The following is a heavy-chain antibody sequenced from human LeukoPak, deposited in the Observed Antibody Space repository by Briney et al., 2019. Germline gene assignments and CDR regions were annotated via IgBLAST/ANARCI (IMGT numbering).Heavy chain of an antibody. D-gene: IGHD3-22*01. V-gene: IGHV3-33*01. CDR1: EVIFSSYG. Sequence: GRSLRLSCAASEVIFSSYGMHWVRQAPGQGLEWVASLWYDGTNIYHADSVKGRFTISRDNSQSTLYLQMNSLRAEDTAVYYCARARNNYDSSGYSALDYWGQGTLVTVSS. CDR3: ARARNNYDSSGYSALDY. J-gene: IGHJ4*02. CDR2: LWYDGTNI.